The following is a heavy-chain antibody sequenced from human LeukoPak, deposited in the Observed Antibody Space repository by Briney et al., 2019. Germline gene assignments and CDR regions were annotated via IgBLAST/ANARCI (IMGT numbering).Heavy chain of an antibody. CDR2: IYYSGST. Sequence: SETLSLTCTLAGGSISSYYWSWIRQPPGKGLEWIGYIYYSGSTNYNPSLKSRVTISVDTSKNQFSMKLSSVTAADTAVYYCARHGYSSGSLAWFDPWGQAAQVTVSS. V-gene: IGHV4-59*01. D-gene: IGHD6-19*01. J-gene: IGHJ5*02. CDR1: GGSISSYY. CDR3: ARHGYSSGSLAWFDP.